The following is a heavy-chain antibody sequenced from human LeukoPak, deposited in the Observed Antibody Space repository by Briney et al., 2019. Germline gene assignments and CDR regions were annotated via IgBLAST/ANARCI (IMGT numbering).Heavy chain of an antibody. J-gene: IGHJ4*02. Sequence: ASVKVSCKASGYSFSGYYINWVRQAPGQGLEWMGWIKPNGGDTNYPQKFRGRITMTRDTSISTVYMELNSLTSDDTAVYYCARGDEWHLAVDFWGQGTLITVSS. D-gene: IGHD3-3*01. CDR3: ARGDEWHLAVDF. CDR1: GYSFSGYY. V-gene: IGHV1-2*02. CDR2: IKPNGGDT.